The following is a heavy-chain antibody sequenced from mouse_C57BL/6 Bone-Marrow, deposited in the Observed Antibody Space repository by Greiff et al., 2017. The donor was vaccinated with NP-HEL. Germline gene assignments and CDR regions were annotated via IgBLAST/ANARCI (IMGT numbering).Heavy chain of an antibody. CDR3: AGDY. CDR2: IDPSDSYT. Sequence: VQLQQSGAELVRPGTSVKLSCKASGYTFTSYWMHWVKQRPGQGLEWIGVIDPSDSYTNYNQKFKGKATLTVDTSSSTAYMQLSSLTSEDSAVYYCAGDYWGQGTSVTVSS. CDR1: GYTFTSYW. V-gene: IGHV1-59*01. J-gene: IGHJ4*01.